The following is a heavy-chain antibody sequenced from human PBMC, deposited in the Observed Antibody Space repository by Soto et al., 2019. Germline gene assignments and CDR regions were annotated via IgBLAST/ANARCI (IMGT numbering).Heavy chain of an antibody. V-gene: IGHV1-18*01. J-gene: IGHJ4*02. CDR1: GYTFTNYG. D-gene: IGHD3-16*01. Sequence: QVQLVQSGAEVKKPGASVQVSCKASGYTFTNYGISWVRQAPGQGLEWMGWISGYKGNTNYAQKFQGRVIMTIDTSTSTAYMELRSLRYDDTAFYYCAREGPEHYVAEPFDFWGQGTLVTVPS. CDR2: ISGYKGNT. CDR3: AREGPEHYVAEPFDF.